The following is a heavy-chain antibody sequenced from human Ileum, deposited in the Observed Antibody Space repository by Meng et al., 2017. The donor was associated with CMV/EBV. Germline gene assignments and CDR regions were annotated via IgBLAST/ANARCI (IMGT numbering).Heavy chain of an antibody. CDR1: GYIFIDYY. CDR3: VRRTIFDPHFDF. CDR2: INPKSGGA. J-gene: IGHJ4*02. D-gene: IGHD3-3*01. V-gene: IGHV1-2*02. Sequence: CKSSGYIFIDYYMHWVRRVSGQGLEWMGWINPKSGGATSAQKFQGRVTMTRDSSISTAYMELSRLGSDDTAVYYCVRRTIFDPHFDFWGQGTLVTVSS.